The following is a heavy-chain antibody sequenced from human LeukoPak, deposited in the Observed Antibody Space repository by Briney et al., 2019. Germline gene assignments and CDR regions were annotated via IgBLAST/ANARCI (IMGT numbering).Heavy chain of an antibody. CDR2: ISWNSGSI. CDR3: ARDRAGG. J-gene: IGHJ3*01. Sequence: GGSLRLSCAASGFTFDDYAMHWVRHAPGKGLEWVSGISWNSGSIGYADSVKGRFTISRDNAKNSLYLQMNSLRAEDTAVYYCARDRAGGWGQGTMVTVSS. CDR1: GFTFDDYA. D-gene: IGHD1-1*01. V-gene: IGHV3-9*01.